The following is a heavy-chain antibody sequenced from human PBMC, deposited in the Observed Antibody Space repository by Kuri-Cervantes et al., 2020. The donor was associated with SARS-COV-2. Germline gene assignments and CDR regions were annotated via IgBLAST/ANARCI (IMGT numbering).Heavy chain of an antibody. CDR1: GFTFSSYA. J-gene: IGHJ4*02. CDR2: ISYDGGNK. V-gene: IGHV3-30-3*01. Sequence: GESLKISCAASGFTFSSYAMHWVRQAPGKGLEWVAVISYDGGNKYYADSVKGRFTISRGNSKNTLYLQMNSLRAEDTAVYYCAREGVIAAESFDYWGQGTLVTVSS. D-gene: IGHD6-13*01. CDR3: AREGVIAAESFDY.